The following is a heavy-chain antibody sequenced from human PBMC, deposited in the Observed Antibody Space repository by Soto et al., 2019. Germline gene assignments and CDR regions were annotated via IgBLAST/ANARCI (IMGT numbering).Heavy chain of an antibody. V-gene: IGHV4-4*02. CDR3: ARKGYTYGDFDY. CDR2: VYHTGTT. CDR1: GDSISSSNW. D-gene: IGHD5-18*01. J-gene: IGHJ4*02. Sequence: QVQLQESGPGLVKPSGTLSLTCAVSGDSISSSNWWSWVRQPPGKGLEWVGEVYHTGTTNYKPSLRSQLTILLDKSKYQFSLKLSSVTAADTAVYYCARKGYTYGDFDYWGQGTLVTVSS.